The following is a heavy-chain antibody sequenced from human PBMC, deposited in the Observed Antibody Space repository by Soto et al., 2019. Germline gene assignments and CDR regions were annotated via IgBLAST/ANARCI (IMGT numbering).Heavy chain of an antibody. Sequence: GGSLRLSCGASGFTFSNYAMSWVRQAPGKGPQWVSAISGSGGDTYYADSVKGRFTISRDNSRDTLYLQMSSLRGDDTAVYYCCRGSGSFDSWGQGTLVIVSS. CDR1: GFTFSNYA. CDR3: CRGSGSFDS. D-gene: IGHD2-15*01. CDR2: ISGSGGDT. J-gene: IGHJ4*02. V-gene: IGHV3-23*01.